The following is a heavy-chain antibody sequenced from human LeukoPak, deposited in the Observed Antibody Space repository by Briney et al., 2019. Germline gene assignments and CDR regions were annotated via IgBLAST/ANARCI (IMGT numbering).Heavy chain of an antibody. D-gene: IGHD2-8*01. Sequence: PGGSLRLSCAASGFTFSDYAMHWVRQAPGKGLEFVSGVSNSGENPHYANSVKGRFTISRDNSKNTLYLQMGSLKTEDLAVYYCVRGSVFTASYYHCMDFWGQGTTVTVSS. CDR3: VRGSVFTASYYHCMDF. CDR2: VSNSGENP. CDR1: GFTFSDYA. V-gene: IGHV3-64*01. J-gene: IGHJ6*02.